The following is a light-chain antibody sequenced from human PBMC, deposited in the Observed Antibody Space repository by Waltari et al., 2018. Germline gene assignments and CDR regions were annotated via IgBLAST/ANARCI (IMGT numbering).Light chain of an antibody. CDR1: QSVRSY. Sequence: EIVLTQSPDTLSLSPGERATLSCRASQSVRSYLAWYQQKPGQAPRLLMYDASNRAPGIPARFSGSGSGTDFTLTISSLEPEDFAVYYCQHRSNWPRFTFGPGTKVDIK. CDR2: DAS. V-gene: IGKV3-11*01. CDR3: QHRSNWPRFT. J-gene: IGKJ3*01.